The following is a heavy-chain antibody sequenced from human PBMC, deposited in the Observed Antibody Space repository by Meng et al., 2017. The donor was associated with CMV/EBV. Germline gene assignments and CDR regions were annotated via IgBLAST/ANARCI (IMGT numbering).Heavy chain of an antibody. V-gene: IGHV3-11*04. CDR1: GFTFSDYY. Sequence: GESLKISCAASGFTFSDYYMSWIRQAPGKGLEWVSYISSSGSTIYYADSVKGRFTISRDNAKNSLYLQMNSLRAEDTAVYYCASAYGFWSGYRYYFDYWGQGTLVTVPQ. CDR3: ASAYGFWSGYRYYFDY. D-gene: IGHD3-3*01. J-gene: IGHJ4*02. CDR2: ISSSGSTI.